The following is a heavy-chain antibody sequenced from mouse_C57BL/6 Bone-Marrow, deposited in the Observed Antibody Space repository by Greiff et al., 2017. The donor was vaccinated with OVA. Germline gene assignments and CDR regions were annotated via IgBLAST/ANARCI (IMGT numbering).Heavy chain of an antibody. CDR2: IRSKSNNYAT. D-gene: IGHD2-1*01. J-gene: IGHJ4*01. CDR1: GFSFNTYA. Sequence: DAGGGLVQPKGSLKLSCAASGFSFNTYAMNWVRQAPGKGLEWVARIRSKSNNYATYYADSVKDRFTISRDDSESMLYLQMNNLKTEDTAMYYCVRHKGNYAGAMDYWGQGTSVTVSS. V-gene: IGHV10-1*01. CDR3: VRHKGNYAGAMDY.